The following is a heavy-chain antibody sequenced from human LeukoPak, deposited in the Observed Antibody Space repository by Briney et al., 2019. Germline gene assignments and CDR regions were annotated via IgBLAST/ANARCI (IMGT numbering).Heavy chain of an antibody. CDR2: IKSDESST. J-gene: IGHJ4*02. Sequence: GGSLRLSCAVSGFTISSFWMHWVRQAPGKGLLWVSRIKSDESSTSYAVSVKGRFTISRDNAKNTLYLQMNSLRVEDTAVYYCVRGGSEDYWGQGTLVTVSS. CDR3: VRGGSEDY. V-gene: IGHV3-74*01. CDR1: GFTISSFW.